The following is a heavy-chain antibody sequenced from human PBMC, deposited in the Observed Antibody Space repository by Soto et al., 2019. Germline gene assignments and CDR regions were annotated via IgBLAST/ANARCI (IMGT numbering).Heavy chain of an antibody. CDR1: GYTFTSYG. J-gene: IGHJ6*03. Sequence: QVQLVQSGAEVKKPGASVKVSCKASGYTFTSYGISWVRQAPGQGLEWMGWISAYNGNTNYAQTLQGRVTMTTDTSRSTAYMELRSLRSYDTALYYCARAPRRYCSGGSCYLTYYYMDVWGKGTTVTVSS. V-gene: IGHV1-18*01. CDR3: ARAPRRYCSGGSCYLTYYYMDV. CDR2: ISAYNGNT. D-gene: IGHD2-15*01.